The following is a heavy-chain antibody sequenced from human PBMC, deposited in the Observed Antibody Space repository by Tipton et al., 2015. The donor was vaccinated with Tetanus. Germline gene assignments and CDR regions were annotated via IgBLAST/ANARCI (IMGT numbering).Heavy chain of an antibody. Sequence: SLRLSCAASGFTFSSYAMSWVRQAPGKGLEWVSAISGSGGSTYYADSVKGRFTISRDNSKNTLYLQMNSLRAEDTAVYYCAKDLPNARNYYDNHPTGWFDPWGQGTLVTVSS. CDR2: ISGSGGST. J-gene: IGHJ5*02. D-gene: IGHD3-22*01. V-gene: IGHV3-23*01. CDR1: GFTFSSYA. CDR3: AKDLPNARNYYDNHPTGWFDP.